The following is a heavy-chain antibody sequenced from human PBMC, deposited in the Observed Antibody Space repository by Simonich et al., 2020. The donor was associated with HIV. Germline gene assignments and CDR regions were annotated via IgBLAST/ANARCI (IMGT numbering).Heavy chain of an antibody. J-gene: IGHJ4*02. CDR2: INHSGST. D-gene: IGHD5-18*01. V-gene: IGHV4-34*01. Sequence: QVQLQQWGAGLLKPSETLSLTCAVYGGSFSGYYWSWIRQPPGKGLEWIGEINHSGSTNYFPSLKSRVIISVDTSKNQFSLKPSSVTATDTAVYYCARYTGMAGFDYWGQGTLVTVSS. CDR1: GGSFSGYY. CDR3: ARYTGMAGFDY.